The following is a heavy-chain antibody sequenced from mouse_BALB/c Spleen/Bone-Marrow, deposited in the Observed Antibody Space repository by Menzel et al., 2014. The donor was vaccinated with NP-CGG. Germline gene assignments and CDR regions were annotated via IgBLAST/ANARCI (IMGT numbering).Heavy chain of an antibody. D-gene: IGHD1-1*01. CDR2: IHYSGST. J-gene: IGHJ1*01. Sequence: VQLQQSGPDLVKPSQSLSLTCTVTGYSITSGYSWHWIRQFPGNKLEWMGYIHYSGSTNYNPSLKSRISITRDTSKNQYYLQLNSVTTEDSATYYCASSTTVVADGYFDVWGAGTTLTVSS. V-gene: IGHV3-1*02. CDR3: ASSTTVVADGYFDV. CDR1: GYSITSGYS.